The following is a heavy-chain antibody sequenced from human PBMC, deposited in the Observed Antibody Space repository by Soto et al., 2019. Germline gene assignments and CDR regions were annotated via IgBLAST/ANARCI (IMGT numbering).Heavy chain of an antibody. CDR3: VRHSASSWSYYYYMDV. CDR1: GGTISSGDYY. CDR2: IYYSGST. V-gene: IGHV4-39*01. Sequence: SETLCLTCTVSGGTISSGDYYWSWFSKPPGKGLEWIGYIYYSGSTYYNPSLKSRVTISVDTSKNQFSLKLSSVTAADTAVYYCVRHSASSWSYYYYMDVWGKGTTVTVSS. J-gene: IGHJ6*03. D-gene: IGHD3-3*01.